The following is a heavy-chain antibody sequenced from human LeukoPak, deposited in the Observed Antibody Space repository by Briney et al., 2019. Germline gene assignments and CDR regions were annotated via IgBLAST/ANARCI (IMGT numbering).Heavy chain of an antibody. CDR1: GFTFSSYG. J-gene: IGHJ4*02. D-gene: IGHD5-18*01. CDR2: IWYDGSNK. Sequence: PGRSLRLSCAASGFTFSSYGMHWVRQVPGKGLEWVAVIWYDGSNKYYADSVKGRFTISRDNSKNTVYLQMNSLRAEDTVVYYCARERGYSYGAHCDYWGQGTLVTVSS. V-gene: IGHV3-33*01. CDR3: ARERGYSYGAHCDY.